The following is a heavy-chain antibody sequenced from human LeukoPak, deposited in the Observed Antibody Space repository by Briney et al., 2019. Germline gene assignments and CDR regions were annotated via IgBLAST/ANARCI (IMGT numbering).Heavy chain of an antibody. D-gene: IGHD3-22*01. Sequence: PGGSLRLSCAASGFTFSSYGMHWLRQAPGKGLEWVALIWYDGTNKYYADSVKGRFTISRDNSKNTLYLQMNSLRAEDTAVYYCVTTSSDPRDSSGYLGYWGQGTLVTVSS. CDR1: GFTFSSYG. V-gene: IGHV3-33*01. CDR3: VTTSSDPRDSSGYLGY. J-gene: IGHJ4*02. CDR2: IWYDGTNK.